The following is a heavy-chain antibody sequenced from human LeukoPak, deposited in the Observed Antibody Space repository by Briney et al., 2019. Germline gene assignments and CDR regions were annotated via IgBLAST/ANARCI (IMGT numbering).Heavy chain of an antibody. CDR1: GGCINSYY. J-gene: IGHJ6*02. CDR3: ARLRSGMDV. V-gene: IGHV4-59*01. CDR2: VYNSGRT. Sequence: SETLSLTCTVSGGCINSYYWTWLRQPPGKGLEWIANVYNSGRTNYNHSLKSRVTISVAMFKTQFSLKLTSAPAADTAVYYCARLRSGMDVCGQATTVTVSS.